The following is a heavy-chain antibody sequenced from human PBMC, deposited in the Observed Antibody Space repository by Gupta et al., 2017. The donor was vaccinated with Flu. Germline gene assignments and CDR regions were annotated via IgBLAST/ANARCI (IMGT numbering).Heavy chain of an antibody. V-gene: IGHV3-30*04. D-gene: IGHD3-3*01. CDR3: AATPGYDFWSGYQLDY. J-gene: IGHJ4*02. CDR2: ISYDGRND. CDR1: GFDFRTYA. Sequence: QVQLAESGGGVVQPGRSLRLSCAASGFDFRTYAMHWVRQAPGKGLEWVALISYDGRNDFFANSVKGRFSISRDNSKKMVFRQMSSLRLDDTAVYYCAATPGYDFWSGYQLDYWGQGTLVSVSS.